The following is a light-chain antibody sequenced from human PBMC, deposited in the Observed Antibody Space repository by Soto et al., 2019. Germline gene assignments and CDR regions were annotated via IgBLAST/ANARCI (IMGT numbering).Light chain of an antibody. V-gene: IGKV1-39*01. Sequence: DIQVTQFPSSLSASVGDRVTITCRASQSITTLLNWYQQKPGNAPKLLIYAASSLQTGVPSRFSGSGSGTDFTLTISSLQREDLATYYCQQAYGAPPTFGQGTKVEIK. J-gene: IGKJ1*01. CDR3: QQAYGAPPT. CDR1: QSITTL. CDR2: AAS.